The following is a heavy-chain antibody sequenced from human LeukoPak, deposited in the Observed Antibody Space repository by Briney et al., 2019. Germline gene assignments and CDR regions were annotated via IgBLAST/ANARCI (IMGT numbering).Heavy chain of an antibody. J-gene: IGHJ5*02. CDR2: IWYDGSNK. Sequence: GRSLRLSCAASGFTFSSYGMHWVRQAPGKGLEWVAVIWYDGSNKYYADSVKGRFTISRDNSRNTLYLQMNSLRAEDTAVYYCARDKERHRLLWFGELPPWGQGTLVTVSS. D-gene: IGHD3-10*01. CDR1: GFTFSSYG. CDR3: ARDKERHRLLWFGELPP. V-gene: IGHV3-33*01.